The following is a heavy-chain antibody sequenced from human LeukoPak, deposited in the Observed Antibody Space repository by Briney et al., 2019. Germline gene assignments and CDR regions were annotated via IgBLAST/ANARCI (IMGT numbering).Heavy chain of an antibody. J-gene: IGHJ5*02. CDR1: GGSISSSDYY. CDR3: ARENYCTNGVCWAFDP. CDR2: IYYTGST. V-gene: IGHV4-39*07. D-gene: IGHD2-8*01. Sequence: SEPLSLTCTVSGGSISSSDYYWSWIRQPPGRGLEWLGNIYYTGSTSYNPSLKSRVTFSVDTFNNQFSLHLSSVTAADTAVYYCARENYCTNGVCWAFDPWGQGTLVTVSS.